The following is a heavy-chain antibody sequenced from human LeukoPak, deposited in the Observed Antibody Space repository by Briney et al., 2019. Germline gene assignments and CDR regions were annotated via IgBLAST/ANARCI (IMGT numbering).Heavy chain of an antibody. CDR1: GGSIRSSYYY. D-gene: IGHD4-11*01. CDR3: ARDSYSNYVYYYYGMDV. CDR2: IYDSGST. Sequence: PSETLFLTCTVSGGSIRSSYYYWGWIRQPPGKGLEWIGSIYDSGSTYYNPSLKSRVTISVDTSKNQFSLKLNPVTAADTAVYCCARDSYSNYVYYYYGMDVWGQGTTVTVSS. J-gene: IGHJ6*02. V-gene: IGHV4-39*02.